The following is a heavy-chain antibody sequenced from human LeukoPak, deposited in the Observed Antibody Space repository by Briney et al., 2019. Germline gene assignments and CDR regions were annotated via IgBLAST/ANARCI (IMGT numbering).Heavy chain of an antibody. CDR1: GGSFSGYY. V-gene: IGHV4-34*01. Sequence: KSSETLSLTCAVYGGSFSGYYWSWIRQPPGKGLEWIGEINHSGSANYNPSLKSRVTISVDTSKNQFSLKLSSVTAPDTAVYYCARDSPIADRGPVGVWGQGTLVTVSS. D-gene: IGHD2-21*01. CDR3: ARDSPIADRGPVGV. J-gene: IGHJ4*02. CDR2: INHSGSA.